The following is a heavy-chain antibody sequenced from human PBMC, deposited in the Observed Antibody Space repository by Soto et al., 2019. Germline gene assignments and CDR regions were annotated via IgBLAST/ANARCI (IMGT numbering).Heavy chain of an antibody. CDR3: ASLIAAAGDPYYYYMDV. J-gene: IGHJ6*03. Sequence: EASVKVSCKASGYTSTSYDINWVRQATGQGLEWMGWMNPNSGNTGYAQKFQGRVTMTRNTSISTAYMELSSLRSEDTAVYYCASLIAAAGDPYYYYMDVWGKGTTVTVS. V-gene: IGHV1-8*01. CDR2: MNPNSGNT. D-gene: IGHD6-13*01. CDR1: GYTSTSYD.